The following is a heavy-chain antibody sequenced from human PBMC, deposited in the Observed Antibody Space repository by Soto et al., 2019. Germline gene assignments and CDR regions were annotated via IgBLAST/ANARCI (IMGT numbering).Heavy chain of an antibody. Sequence: QVQLVQSGAEVKKPGSSVKVSCKASGGTFSSYAISWVRQAPGQGLEWMGGIIPIFGTANYAQKFQGRVTITADKSTSIAYMELSSLRSEDTAVYYCARSVTSHSLTNWFDPWGQGTLVTVSS. J-gene: IGHJ5*02. D-gene: IGHD4-4*01. CDR2: IIPIFGTA. CDR1: GGTFSSYA. CDR3: ARSVTSHSLTNWFDP. V-gene: IGHV1-69*06.